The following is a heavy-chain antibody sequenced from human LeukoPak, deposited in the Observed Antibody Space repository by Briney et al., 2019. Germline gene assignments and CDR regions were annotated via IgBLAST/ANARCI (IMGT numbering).Heavy chain of an antibody. D-gene: IGHD6-13*01. J-gene: IGHJ5*02. CDR3: ATQLRGHGSSSEP. Sequence: ASVKVSCKASGYTFTGYYMHWVRQAPGQGLEWMGWINPNSGGTNYAQKFQGRVTMTRDTSTSTVYMELSSLRSEDTAVYYCATQLRGHGSSSEPWGQGTLVTVSS. CDR2: INPNSGGT. CDR1: GYTFTGYY. V-gene: IGHV1-2*02.